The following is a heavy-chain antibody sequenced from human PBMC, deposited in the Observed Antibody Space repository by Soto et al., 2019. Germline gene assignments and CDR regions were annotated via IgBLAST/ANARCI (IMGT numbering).Heavy chain of an antibody. J-gene: IGHJ3*02. V-gene: IGHV1-18*01. CDR1: GDTFTSYG. CDR3: ARDNQDYYDSSGYYPVSDAFDI. D-gene: IGHD3-22*01. CDR2: ISAYNGNT. Sequence: GASVKVSCQASGDTFTSYGISWVRQAPGQGLEWMGWISAYNGNTNYAQKLQGRVTMTTDTSTSTAYMELRSLRSDDTAVYYCARDNQDYYDSSGYYPVSDAFDIWGQGTMVTVSS.